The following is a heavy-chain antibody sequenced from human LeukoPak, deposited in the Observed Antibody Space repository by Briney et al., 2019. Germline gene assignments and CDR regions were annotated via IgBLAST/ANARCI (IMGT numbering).Heavy chain of an antibody. CDR3: ARDRFYYERSGYPAFDY. CDR1: GVTFSSYY. Sequence: GGSLRLSCAASGVTFSSYYMNWVRQAPGKGLEWVSSISSSSNYIYYTDSVKGRLTISRDNAETSLYLQMNSLRAEDTAVYYCARDRFYYERSGYPAFDYWGQGTLVTVSS. V-gene: IGHV3-21*01. D-gene: IGHD3-22*01. J-gene: IGHJ4*02. CDR2: ISSSSNYI.